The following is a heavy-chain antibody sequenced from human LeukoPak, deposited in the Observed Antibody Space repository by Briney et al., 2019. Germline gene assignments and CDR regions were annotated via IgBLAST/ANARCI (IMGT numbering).Heavy chain of an antibody. Sequence: PGGSLRLSCAASGFTFSDYYMSWIRQAPGKGLEWVSYISSSGSTIYYAGSVKGRFTISRDNAKNSLYLQMNSLRAEDTAVYYCASKGYCSGGSCYGNWYFDLWGRGTLVTVSS. CDR1: GFTFSDYY. CDR2: ISSSGSTI. J-gene: IGHJ2*01. CDR3: ASKGYCSGGSCYGNWYFDL. V-gene: IGHV3-11*01. D-gene: IGHD2-15*01.